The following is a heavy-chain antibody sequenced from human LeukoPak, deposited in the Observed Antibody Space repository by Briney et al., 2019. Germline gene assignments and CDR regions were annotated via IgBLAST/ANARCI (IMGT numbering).Heavy chain of an antibody. J-gene: IGHJ4*02. Sequence: GESLKISCKCSGYNFTNYWIGWVRQMPGKGLECMGTIYPGDSDTKYSTSFQGQVTISADKSVSTAYLQWSSLKVSDTAMYYCARPNLTSGTYYIDYWGQGTLVTVSS. V-gene: IGHV5-51*01. CDR3: ARPNLTSGTYYIDY. D-gene: IGHD3-10*01. CDR2: IYPGDSDT. CDR1: GYNFTNYW.